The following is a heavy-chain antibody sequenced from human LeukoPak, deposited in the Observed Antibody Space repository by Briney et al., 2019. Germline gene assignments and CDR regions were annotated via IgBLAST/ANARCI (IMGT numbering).Heavy chain of an antibody. CDR2: IIPILGIA. V-gene: IGHV1-69*04. CDR3: ARAQEYQLLSRPYYGMDV. Sequence: TVKVSCKASGGTFSSYAISWVRQAPGQGLEWMGRIIPILGIANYAQKFQGRVTITADKSTSTAYMELSSLRSEDTAVYYCARAQEYQLLSRPYYGMDVWGQGTTVTVSS. D-gene: IGHD2-2*01. CDR1: GGTFSSYA. J-gene: IGHJ6*02.